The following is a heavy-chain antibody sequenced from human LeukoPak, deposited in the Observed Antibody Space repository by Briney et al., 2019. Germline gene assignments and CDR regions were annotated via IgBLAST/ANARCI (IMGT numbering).Heavy chain of an antibody. J-gene: IGHJ6*04. CDR1: GFTVSSNY. Sequence: QAGGSLRLSCAASGFTVSSNYMSWVRQAPGKGLEWVSVIYSCGSTYYADSVKGRFTNSRDNSKNTLYLQMNSLRAEDTAVYYCARTRDIYYGMNVWGKGTTVTVSS. V-gene: IGHV3-66*03. D-gene: IGHD2-15*01. CDR2: IYSCGST. CDR3: ARTRDIYYGMNV.